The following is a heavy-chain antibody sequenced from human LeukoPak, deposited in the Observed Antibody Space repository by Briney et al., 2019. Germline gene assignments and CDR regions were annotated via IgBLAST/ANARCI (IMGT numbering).Heavy chain of an antibody. CDR3: ARDWGYYYYYGMDV. CDR1: GFTFSCYS. Sequence: PGGSLRLSCAASGFTFSCYSMNWVRQAPGKGLEWVSSISSSSSYIYYADSVKGRFTISRDNAKNSLYLQMNSLRAEDTAVYYCARDWGYYYYYGMDVWGQGTTVTVSS. CDR2: ISSSSSYI. D-gene: IGHD3-16*01. J-gene: IGHJ6*02. V-gene: IGHV3-21*01.